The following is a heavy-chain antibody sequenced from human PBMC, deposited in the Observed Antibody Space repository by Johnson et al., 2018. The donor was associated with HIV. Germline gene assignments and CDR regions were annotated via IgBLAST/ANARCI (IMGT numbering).Heavy chain of an antibody. J-gene: IGHJ3*02. Sequence: VQLVESGGGVVRPGRSLRLSCAASGFTFSNYPMHWVRQAPGKGLEWVAVISYDGSNKYYADSVKGRFTISRDNSKNTLYLQMNSLRAEDTAVYYCTRRSPYDAFDIWGQGTMVTVSS. CDR1: GFTFSNYP. CDR3: TRRSPYDAFDI. V-gene: IGHV3-30-3*01. CDR2: ISYDGSNK.